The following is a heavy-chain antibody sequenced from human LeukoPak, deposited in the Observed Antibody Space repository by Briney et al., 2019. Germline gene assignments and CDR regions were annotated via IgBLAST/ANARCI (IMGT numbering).Heavy chain of an antibody. Sequence: GXXXXXIGYIYYSGSTNYNPSLKSRVTISVDTSKHQFSLKLSSVTAADTAVYYCARGGRSGNWFDPWGQGTLVTVSS. J-gene: IGHJ5*02. CDR3: ARGGRSGNWFDP. CDR2: IYYSGST. V-gene: IGHV4-59*01. D-gene: IGHD6-25*01.